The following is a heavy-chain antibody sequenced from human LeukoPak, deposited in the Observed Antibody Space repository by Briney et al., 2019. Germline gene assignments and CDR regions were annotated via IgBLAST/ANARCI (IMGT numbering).Heavy chain of an antibody. CDR3: ARRIDYYRAGRGGYWFDP. V-gene: IGHV5-51*01. D-gene: IGHD3-10*01. J-gene: IGHJ5*02. CDR2: IYPGDSDT. Sequence: ESLKISRKGSGYRLNSYWLGRVRQMPGKGLEWTGIIYPGDSDTIYSPSFQGQVTLAADKSISTAYLQWSSLKASDTAMYYCARRIDYYRAGRGGYWFDPWGQGTLVTVSS. CDR1: GYRLNSYW.